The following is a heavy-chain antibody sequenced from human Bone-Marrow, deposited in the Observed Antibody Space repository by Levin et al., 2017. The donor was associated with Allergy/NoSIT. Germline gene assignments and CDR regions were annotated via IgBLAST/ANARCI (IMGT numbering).Heavy chain of an antibody. CDR3: ARGGFWSGSNWFDP. J-gene: IGHJ5*02. CDR2: ISYDGSNK. D-gene: IGHD3-3*01. V-gene: IGHV3-30-3*01. Sequence: GGSLRLSCAASGFTFSSYAMHWVRQAPGKGLEWVAVISYDGSNKYYADSVKGRFTISRDNSKNTLYLQMNSLRAEDTAVYYCARGGFWSGSNWFDPWGQGTLVTVSS. CDR1: GFTFSSYA.